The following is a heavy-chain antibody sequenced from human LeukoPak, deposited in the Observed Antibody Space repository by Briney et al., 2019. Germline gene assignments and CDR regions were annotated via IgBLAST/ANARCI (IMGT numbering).Heavy chain of an antibody. V-gene: IGHV4-61*02. CDR2: IYTSGSA. Sequence: SQTLSLTCTVSGGPISSGSYFWSWVRQPAGKGLEWIGRIYTSGSANYNPSLKSRVTISVDTSKNQFSLKLSSVTAADTAVYYCARDSYYYYMDVWGKGTTVTVSS. CDR1: GGPISSGSYF. J-gene: IGHJ6*03. CDR3: ARDSYYYYMDV.